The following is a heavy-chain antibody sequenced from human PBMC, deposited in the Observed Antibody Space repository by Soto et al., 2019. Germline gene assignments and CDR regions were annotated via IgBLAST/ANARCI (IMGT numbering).Heavy chain of an antibody. Sequence: SETLSLTCTVSGGSISSYYWSWIRQPPGKGLEWIGYIYYSGSTNYNPSLKSRVTISVDTSKNQFSLKLSSVTAADTAVYYCASVLLWFGELPSYYMDVWGKGTTVTVSS. CDR2: IYYSGST. CDR1: GGSISSYY. V-gene: IGHV4-59*01. D-gene: IGHD3-10*01. CDR3: ASVLLWFGELPSYYMDV. J-gene: IGHJ6*03.